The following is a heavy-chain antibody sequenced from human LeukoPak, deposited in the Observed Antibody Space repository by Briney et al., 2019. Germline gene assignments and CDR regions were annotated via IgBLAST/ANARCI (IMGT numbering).Heavy chain of an antibody. D-gene: IGHD1-1*01. CDR2: ISSSSSYI. J-gene: IGHJ4*02. V-gene: IGHV3-21*01. Sequence: GGSLRLSCAASGFTFSSYSMTWVRQAPGKGLEWVSSISSSSSYIYYADSVKGRFTISRDNAKNTLYLQMNSLRAEDTAVYYCAGNWNNDYWGQGTLVTVSS. CDR3: AGNWNNDY. CDR1: GFTFSSYS.